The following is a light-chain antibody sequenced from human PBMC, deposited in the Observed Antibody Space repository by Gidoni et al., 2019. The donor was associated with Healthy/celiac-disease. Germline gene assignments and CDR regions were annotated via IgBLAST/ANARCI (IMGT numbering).Light chain of an antibody. CDR1: QSVSSSY. J-gene: IGKJ1*01. V-gene: IGKV3-20*01. CDR2: GAS. Sequence: EIVLTQSPGTLSLAPGERATLSCRASQSVSSSYLAWYQQKPGQAPRLLIYGASSRATGIPDRFSGSGSGTDFTLTISRLEPEDFAVYYCQQDGSSTWPFGQGTKVEIK. CDR3: QQDGSSTWP.